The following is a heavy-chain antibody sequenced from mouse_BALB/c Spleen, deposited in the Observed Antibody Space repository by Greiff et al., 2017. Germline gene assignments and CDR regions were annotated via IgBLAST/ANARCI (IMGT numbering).Heavy chain of an antibody. CDR3: ARENDGSSPWFAY. CDR2: IWAGGST. V-gene: IGHV2-9*02. Sequence: QVQLQQSGPGLVAPSQSLSITCTVSGFSLTSYGVHWVRQPPGKGLEWLGVIWAGGSTNYNSAPMSRLSISKDNSKSQVFLKMNSLQTDDTAMYYCARENDGSSPWFAYWGQGTLVTVSA. J-gene: IGHJ3*01. D-gene: IGHD1-1*01. CDR1: GFSLTSYG.